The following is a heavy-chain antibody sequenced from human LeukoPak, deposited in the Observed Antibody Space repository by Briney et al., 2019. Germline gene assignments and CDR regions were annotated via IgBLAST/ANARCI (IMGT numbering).Heavy chain of an antibody. V-gene: IGHV3-7*01. CDR2: IKEDGTEK. Sequence: GGSLRLSCAGSGFTFSDFWMTWVRQTPGKGLEWVANIKEDGTEKNLVDSVKGRFTISRDNTKNLLFLEMNNLRGDDTAIYYCVRESRPGGAMGLYHNLDYWGQGTLVTVSS. D-gene: IGHD1-1*01. CDR1: GFTFSDFW. J-gene: IGHJ4*02. CDR3: VRESRPGGAMGLYHNLDY.